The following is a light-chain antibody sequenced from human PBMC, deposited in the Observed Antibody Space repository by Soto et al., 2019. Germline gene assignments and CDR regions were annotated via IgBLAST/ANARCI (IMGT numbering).Light chain of an antibody. CDR2: RNN. CDR1: SSNIGSNY. Sequence: QSVLTQPPSASGTPGQRVTISFSGSSSNIGSNYVYWYQQLPGTAPKLLSYRNNQRPSGVPDRFSGSKSGTSASLAISGLRSEDEADYYCAAWDDSLSGVVFGGGTKLTVL. J-gene: IGLJ2*01. V-gene: IGLV1-47*01. CDR3: AAWDDSLSGVV.